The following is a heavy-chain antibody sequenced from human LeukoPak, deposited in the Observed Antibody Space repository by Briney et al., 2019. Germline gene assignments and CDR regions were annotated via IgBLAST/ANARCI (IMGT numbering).Heavy chain of an antibody. D-gene: IGHD3-22*01. CDR3: AGYYYDSSGYYPVY. Sequence: PGGSLRLSCAASGFTFSNAWMSWVRQAPGKGLEWVSSISSSSSYIYYADSVKGRFTISRDNAKNSLYLQMNSLRAEDTAVYYCAGYYYDSSGYYPVYLGQGTLVTVSS. CDR1: GFTFSNAW. J-gene: IGHJ4*02. CDR2: ISSSSSYI. V-gene: IGHV3-21*01.